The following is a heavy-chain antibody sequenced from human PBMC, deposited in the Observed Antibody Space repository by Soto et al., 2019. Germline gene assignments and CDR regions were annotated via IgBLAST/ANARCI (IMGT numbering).Heavy chain of an antibody. CDR2: IYHRGRT. J-gene: IGHJ4*02. V-gene: IGHV4-4*02. D-gene: IGHD5-18*01. Sequence: SETLSLTCAVSGGSISSSNWWSWVRQPPGKGLEWIGEIYHRGRTNYNPSLKSRVTISVDKSKNQFSLKLSSVTAADTAVYYCARGAGYSYGYYFDYWGQGTLVTVSS. CDR3: ARGAGYSYGYYFDY. CDR1: GGSISSSNW.